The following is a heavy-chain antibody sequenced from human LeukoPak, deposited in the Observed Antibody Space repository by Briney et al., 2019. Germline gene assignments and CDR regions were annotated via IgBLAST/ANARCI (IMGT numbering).Heavy chain of an antibody. D-gene: IGHD2-15*01. Sequence: PGGSLRLSCAASGFTFSSYSMNWVRQAPGKGLEWVSSISSSSSYIYYADSVKGRFTISRDNAKNSLYLQMNSLRAEDTAVYYCARTQINLRLGYCSGGSCGFFFDYWGQGTLVTVSS. CDR1: GFTFSSYS. J-gene: IGHJ4*02. CDR2: ISSSSSYI. CDR3: ARTQINLRLGYCSGGSCGFFFDY. V-gene: IGHV3-21*01.